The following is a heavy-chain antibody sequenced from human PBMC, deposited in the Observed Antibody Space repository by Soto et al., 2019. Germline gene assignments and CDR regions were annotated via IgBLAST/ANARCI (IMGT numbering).Heavy chain of an antibody. D-gene: IGHD1-26*01. Sequence: EVQLLESGGGLVQPGGSLRLSCAASGFTFGSYAMSWVRQAPGKGLEWVSAISGSGGSTYYADSVKGRFTISRDNSKNTVYLQMNSLRGEDTAVYYCARRGSGSYYDYWGQGTLVTVSS. CDR1: GFTFGSYA. CDR2: ISGSGGST. V-gene: IGHV3-23*01. J-gene: IGHJ4*02. CDR3: ARRGSGSYYDY.